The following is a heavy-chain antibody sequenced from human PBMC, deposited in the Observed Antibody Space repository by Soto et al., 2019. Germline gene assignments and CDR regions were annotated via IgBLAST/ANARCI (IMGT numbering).Heavy chain of an antibody. Sequence: GASVKVSCKASGYTFTSYGICWVRQAPGQGLEWMGWISAYSGNTNYAQNLKGRVTMTTDTSTSTAYMELRRLRSDDTAMYYCARDTMIRQNWLDPWGQGTLVTVSS. CDR1: GYTFTSYG. V-gene: IGHV1-18*01. J-gene: IGHJ5*02. D-gene: IGHD3-10*01. CDR3: ARDTMIRQNWLDP. CDR2: ISAYSGNT.